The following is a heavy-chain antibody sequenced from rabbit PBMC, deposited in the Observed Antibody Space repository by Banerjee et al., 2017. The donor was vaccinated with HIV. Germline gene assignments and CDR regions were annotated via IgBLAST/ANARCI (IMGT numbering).Heavy chain of an antibody. V-gene: IGHV1S47*01. Sequence: QEQLVESGGGLVQPGGSLKLSCKASGFDFSSSYWMCWVRQAPGKGLEWIGCIVTGDGSTYYASWVNGRFSISRENNQNTVDLQLNSLTAADTATYFCVRFPYGYAGYAYAMDGMDLWGPGTLVTVS. CDR3: VRFPYGYAGYAYAMDGMDL. CDR2: IVTGDGST. D-gene: IGHD6-1*01. J-gene: IGHJ6*01. CDR1: GFDFSSSYW.